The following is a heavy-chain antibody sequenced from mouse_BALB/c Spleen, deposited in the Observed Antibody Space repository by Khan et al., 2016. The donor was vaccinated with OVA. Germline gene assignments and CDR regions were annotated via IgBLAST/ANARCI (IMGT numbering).Heavy chain of an antibody. V-gene: IGHV3-2*02. J-gene: IGHJ2*01. CDR2: ISYSGST. CDR1: GYSITSGYG. Sequence: VQLQESGPGLVKPSQSLSLTCTVSGYSITSGYGWNWIRQFPGNKLEWMGYISYSGSTTYNPSLKSRISITRDTSKNQFFLQLNSVTTEDTATSYCARTARIKYWGQGTTLTVSS. CDR3: ARTARIKY. D-gene: IGHD1-2*01.